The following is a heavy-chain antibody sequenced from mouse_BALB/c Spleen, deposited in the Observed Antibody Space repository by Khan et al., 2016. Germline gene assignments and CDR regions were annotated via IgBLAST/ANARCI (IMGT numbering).Heavy chain of an antibody. CDR3: ARENYRYYFDY. V-gene: IGHV5-6-3*01. D-gene: IGHD2-14*01. CDR1: GFTFSTYG. J-gene: IGHJ2*01. Sequence: EVELVESGGGLVQPGGSLKLSCAASGFTFSTYGMSWVRQTPDKRLELVATINSNGGSTYYPDSVKGRFTISRDNAKNILYLQMSSLKSEDTAMYYCARENYRYYFDYWGQGTTLTVSS. CDR2: INSNGGST.